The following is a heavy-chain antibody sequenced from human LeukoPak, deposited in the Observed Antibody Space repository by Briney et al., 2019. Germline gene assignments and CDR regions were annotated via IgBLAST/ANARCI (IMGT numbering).Heavy chain of an antibody. CDR3: ARHPDGSLSLDY. CDR1: GFSFSDYY. CDR2: ISSSGSHT. J-gene: IGHJ4*02. D-gene: IGHD1-26*01. Sequence: EGSLRLSCVASGFSFSDYYMSWIRQAPGKGLEWVSYISSSGSHTNYADSVTGRFTISRNNAKKSLYLQMNSLRAEDTAVYYCARHPDGSLSLDYWGQGTLVTVSS. V-gene: IGHV3-11*03.